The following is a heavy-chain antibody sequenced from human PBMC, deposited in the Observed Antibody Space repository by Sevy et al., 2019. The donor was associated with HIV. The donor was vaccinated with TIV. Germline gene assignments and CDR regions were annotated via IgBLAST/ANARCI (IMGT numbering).Heavy chain of an antibody. D-gene: IGHD3-22*01. CDR3: ATTKDYYESSGCPFDY. CDR2: FDPEDGER. V-gene: IGHV1-24*01. Sequence: ASVQVSCKVSGYSLTGLSMHWVRQAPGKGLEWMGSFDPEDGERIYAQKLEGRVTMNEDTSADTAYMELNSLRFEDTAVYYCATTKDYYESSGCPFDYWGQGTLVTVSS. CDR1: GYSLTGLS. J-gene: IGHJ4*02.